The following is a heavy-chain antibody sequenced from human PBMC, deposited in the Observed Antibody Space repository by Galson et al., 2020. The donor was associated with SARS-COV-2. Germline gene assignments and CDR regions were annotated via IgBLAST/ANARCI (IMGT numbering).Heavy chain of an antibody. CDR3: AREQYYGSGSYYNRYYYYYYMDV. V-gene: IGHV3-7*01. CDR1: GFTFSSYW. CDR2: IKQDGSEK. J-gene: IGHJ6*03. Sequence: GGSLRLSCAASGFTFSSYWMSWVRQAPGKGLEWVANIKQDGSEKYYVDSVKGRFTISRDNAKNSLYLQMNSLRAEDTAVYYCAREQYYGSGSYYNRYYYYYYMDVWGKGTTVTISS. D-gene: IGHD3-10*01.